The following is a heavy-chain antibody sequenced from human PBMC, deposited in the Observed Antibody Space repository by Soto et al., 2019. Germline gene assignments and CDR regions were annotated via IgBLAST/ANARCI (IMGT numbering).Heavy chain of an antibody. D-gene: IGHD3-22*01. CDR1: GGTFSSYA. CDR3: ARGATYYYDSSGYYGGDYYYGMDV. Sequence: SVKVSCKASGGTFSSYAISWVRQAPGRGLEWMGGIIPIFGTANYAQKFQGRVTITADESTSTAYMELSSLRSEDTAVYYCARGATYYYDSSGYYGGDYYYGMDVWGQGTTVTVSX. J-gene: IGHJ6*02. CDR2: IIPIFGTA. V-gene: IGHV1-69*13.